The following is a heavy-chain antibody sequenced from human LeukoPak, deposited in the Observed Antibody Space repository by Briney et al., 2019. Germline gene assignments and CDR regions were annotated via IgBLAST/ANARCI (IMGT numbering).Heavy chain of an antibody. CDR3: ARVLDWVFDL. V-gene: IGHV1-18*04. J-gene: IGHJ2*01. CDR1: GYTFTGYY. D-gene: IGHD3-9*01. CDR2: ISTYNGNT. Sequence: GASVKVSCKASGYTFTGYYMHWVRQAPGQGLEWMGWISTYNGNTKYAQNLQGRVTMTTDTSTSTAYMELRSLRSDDTAVYYCARVLDWVFDLWGRGTLVTVPS.